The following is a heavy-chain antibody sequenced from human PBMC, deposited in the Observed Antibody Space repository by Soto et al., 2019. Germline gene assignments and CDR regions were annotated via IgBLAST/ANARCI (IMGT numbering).Heavy chain of an antibody. Sequence: EVQLVESGGGLVQPGGSLRLSCAASGFTDSSNYMSWVHQAPGKGLEWVSVIYSGGSTYYADSVKGRFTISRDNSKNTLYLQMNSLRAEDTAVYYCARSSGWYFPSFDYWGQGTLVTVSS. D-gene: IGHD6-19*01. J-gene: IGHJ4*02. V-gene: IGHV3-66*01. CDR3: ARSSGWYFPSFDY. CDR2: IYSGGST. CDR1: GFTDSSNY.